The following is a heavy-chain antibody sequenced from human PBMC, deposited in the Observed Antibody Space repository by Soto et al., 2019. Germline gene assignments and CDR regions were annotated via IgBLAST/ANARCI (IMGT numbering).Heavy chain of an antibody. V-gene: IGHV3-33*01. Sequence: PGGSLRLSCAASGFTFSSYGMRWVRQAPGKGLEWVAVIWYDGSNKHYADSVKGRFTVSRDNSKSTLYLQMNSLRGDDTAVYYCARDVHTAMGHAFDLWGQGTMVTVSS. CDR1: GFTFSSYG. D-gene: IGHD5-18*01. CDR2: IWYDGSNK. J-gene: IGHJ3*01. CDR3: ARDVHTAMGHAFDL.